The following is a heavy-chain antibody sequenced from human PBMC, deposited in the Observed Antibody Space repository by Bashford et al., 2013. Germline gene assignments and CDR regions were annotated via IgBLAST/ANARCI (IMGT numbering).Heavy chain of an antibody. D-gene: IGHD1-26*01. J-gene: IGHJ4*02. CDR3: SRVSFRTRWEN. CDR1: GYTFTNFD. CDR2: MNSNSGNT. Sequence: VASVKVSCKASGYTFTNFDINWVRQASGQGLEWMGWMNSNSGNTGYTQKFQGRVTMTRNTSISTAYMELSSLRSDDTAVYYCSRVSFRTRWENWGQGTPVTVSS. V-gene: IGHV1-8*01.